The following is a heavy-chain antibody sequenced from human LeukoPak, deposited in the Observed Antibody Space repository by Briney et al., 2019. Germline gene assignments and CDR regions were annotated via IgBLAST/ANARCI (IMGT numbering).Heavy chain of an antibody. V-gene: IGHV4-34*01. J-gene: IGHJ6*02. CDR3: ARGYWSGGSCYSGYVRYYYYGMDV. CDR1: GGSFSGYY. Sequence: SETLSLTCAVYGGSFSGYYWSWIRQPPGKGLEWIGEINHSGSTNYNPSLKSRVTISVDTSKNQFSLKLSSVTAADTGVYYCARGYWSGGSCYSGYVRYYYYGMDVWGQGTTVTVSS. D-gene: IGHD2-15*01. CDR2: INHSGST.